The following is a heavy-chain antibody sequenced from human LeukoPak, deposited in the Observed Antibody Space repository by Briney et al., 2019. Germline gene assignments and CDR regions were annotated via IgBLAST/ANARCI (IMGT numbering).Heavy chain of an antibody. CDR3: ARQLSSGLDAFDI. CDR1: GGFISSGGYY. CDR2: IYSSGST. V-gene: IGHV4-31*03. J-gene: IGHJ3*02. D-gene: IGHD6-19*01. Sequence: PSQTLSLTCTVSGGFISSGGYYWSWIRQHPWKGLEWIGYIYSSGSTYHSPPLKTRATISVDTSKNQFSLRLSSMTAADTAVYYCARQLSSGLDAFDIWGQGTMVTVSS.